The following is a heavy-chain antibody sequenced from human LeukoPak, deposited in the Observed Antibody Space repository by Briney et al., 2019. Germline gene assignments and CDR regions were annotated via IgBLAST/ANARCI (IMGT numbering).Heavy chain of an antibody. CDR1: GYTFTGYY. D-gene: IGHD2-15*01. CDR2: INPNSGGT. J-gene: IGHJ5*02. Sequence: ASVKVSCKASGYTFTGYYMHWVRQAPGQGLEWMGWINPNSGGTNYAQKFQGRVTMTRDTSISTAYMELSRLRSDDTAVYYCARAPLIIVVVVAATGNWFDPWGQGTLVTVSS. CDR3: ARAPLIIVVVVAATGNWFDP. V-gene: IGHV1-2*02.